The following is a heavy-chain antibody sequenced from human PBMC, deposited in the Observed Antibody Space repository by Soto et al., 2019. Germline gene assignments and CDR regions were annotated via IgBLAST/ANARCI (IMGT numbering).Heavy chain of an antibody. CDR2: ISYDGSNK. CDR3: ARDFGVVHYGMDV. J-gene: IGHJ6*02. CDR1: GFTFSSYA. Sequence: QPGGSLRLSCAASGFTFSSYAMHWVRQAPGKGLEWVAVISYDGSNKYYADSVKGRFTISRDNSKNTLYLQMNSLRAEDTAVYYCARDFGVVHYGMDVWGQGTTVTVSS. V-gene: IGHV3-30-3*01. D-gene: IGHD3-3*01.